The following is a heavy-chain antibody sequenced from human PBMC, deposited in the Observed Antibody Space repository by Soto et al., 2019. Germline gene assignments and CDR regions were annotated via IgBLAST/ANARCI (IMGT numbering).Heavy chain of an antibody. V-gene: IGHV1-69*12. CDR2: IIPIFGTS. D-gene: IGHD1-26*01. J-gene: IGHJ6*02. Sequence: QVELLQSGAEVTKPGSSVKVSCKASGGTFDTHAISWVRQAPGQGLEWMGGIIPIFGTSDYAQKFQGRVTITADESTSTAYMDLRSLRSEDTAVYYCAIREHEGIGGNYYYAMDVWGQGTTVTVSS. CDR1: GGTFDTHA. CDR3: AIREHEGIGGNYYYAMDV.